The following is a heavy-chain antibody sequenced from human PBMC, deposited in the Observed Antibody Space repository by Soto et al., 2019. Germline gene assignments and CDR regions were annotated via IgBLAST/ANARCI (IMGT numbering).Heavy chain of an antibody. V-gene: IGHV3-21*05. Sequence: LRLSCAASGFTFSSYEMDWVRQAPGKGLEWVVYISSSSSYIYYADSVKGRFTISRDNAKNSLYLQMNSLRAEDTAVYYCARDEGPMGPCGQGTLVTVSS. CDR1: GFTFSSYE. CDR3: ARDEGPMGP. D-gene: IGHD3-10*01. CDR2: ISSSSSYI. J-gene: IGHJ5*02.